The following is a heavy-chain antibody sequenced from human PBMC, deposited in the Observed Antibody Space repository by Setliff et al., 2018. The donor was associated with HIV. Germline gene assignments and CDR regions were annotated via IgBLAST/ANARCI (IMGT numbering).Heavy chain of an antibody. V-gene: IGHV1-18*01. Sequence: GASVKVSCKASGYPFSNFGVSWVRQAPGQGLEWMAWINVYNVDTNFALKFQGRVTLTKDTSTETAYMELESLRSDDTAVYYCATDRTQTEISMVRGRIVDPARYPLDYWGQGTLVTVSS. CDR1: GYPFSNFG. CDR2: INVYNVDT. J-gene: IGHJ4*02. CDR3: ATDRTQTEISMVRGRIVDPARYPLDY. D-gene: IGHD3-10*01.